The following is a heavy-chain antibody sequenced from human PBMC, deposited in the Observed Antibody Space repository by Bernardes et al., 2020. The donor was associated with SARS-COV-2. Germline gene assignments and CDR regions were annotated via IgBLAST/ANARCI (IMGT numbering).Heavy chain of an antibody. V-gene: IGHV3-23*01. CDR2: VSAGGDLK. J-gene: IGHJ4*02. Sequence: GSLSLSCAASGFTFRDYAMSWVRPAPGKGLEWVSTVSAGGDLKYYGDSVKGRFTISRDSSKNTLHLQMNSLRADDTAVYYCAKNLLGGFDSWGQGTLVTVSS. CDR1: GFTFRDYA. CDR3: AKNLLGGFDS. D-gene: IGHD3-16*01.